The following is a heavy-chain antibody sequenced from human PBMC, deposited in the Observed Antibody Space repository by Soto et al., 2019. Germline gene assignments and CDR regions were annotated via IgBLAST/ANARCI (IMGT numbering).Heavy chain of an antibody. D-gene: IGHD7-27*01. V-gene: IGHV3-23*01. J-gene: IGHJ3*02. CDR2: ISGSGGST. Sequence: GGSLRLSCAASGFTFSSYAMSWVRQAPGKGLEWVSTISGSGGSTYYADSVKGRFTISRDNSKNTLYLQMNSLRAEDTAVYYCAKSHWGFDAFDIWGQGTMVTVSS. CDR3: AKSHWGFDAFDI. CDR1: GFTFSSYA.